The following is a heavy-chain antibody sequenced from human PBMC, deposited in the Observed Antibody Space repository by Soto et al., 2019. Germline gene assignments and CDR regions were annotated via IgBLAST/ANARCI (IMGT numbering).Heavy chain of an antibody. Sequence: QVQLVQSGAEVKKPGASVKVSCKASGYSFISYDINWLRQATGQGLEWMGWINPNSGHTDYAQKFQGRVTMTRDTSRCTAYMELSSLRSDDSAEYYCARASYGSSTESDFDYWGHGTLVTVSS. CDR2: INPNSGHT. CDR3: ARASYGSSTESDFDY. J-gene: IGHJ4*01. V-gene: IGHV1-8*01. CDR1: GYSFISYD. D-gene: IGHD6-6*01.